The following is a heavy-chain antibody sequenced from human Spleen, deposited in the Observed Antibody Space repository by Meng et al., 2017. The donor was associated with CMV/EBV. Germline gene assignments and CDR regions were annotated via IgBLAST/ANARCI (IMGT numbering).Heavy chain of an antibody. CDR2: ISWNSGSI. CDR1: GFTLDDYA. V-gene: IGHV3-9*01. Sequence: SLKISCAASGFTLDDYAMHWVRQAPGKGLEWVSGISWNSGSIGYADSVKGRFTISRDNAKNSLYLQMNSLRAEDTAVYYCAKDGGSSIYYYYGMDVWGQGTTVTVSS. J-gene: IGHJ6*02. CDR3: AKDGGSSIYYYYGMDV. D-gene: IGHD1-26*01.